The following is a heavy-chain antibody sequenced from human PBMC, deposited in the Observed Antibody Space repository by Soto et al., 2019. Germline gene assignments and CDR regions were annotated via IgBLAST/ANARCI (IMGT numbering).Heavy chain of an antibody. D-gene: IGHD3-3*01. CDR1: GGSISSGGYY. CDR3: ARDSSGYPNWFDP. Sequence: PSETLSLTCTVSGGSISSGGYYWSWIRQHPGKGLEWIGYIYYSGSTYYNPSLKSRVTISVDTSKNQFSLKLSSVTAADTAVYYCARDSSGYPNWFDPWGQGTLVTVSS. V-gene: IGHV4-31*02. J-gene: IGHJ5*02. CDR2: IYYSGST.